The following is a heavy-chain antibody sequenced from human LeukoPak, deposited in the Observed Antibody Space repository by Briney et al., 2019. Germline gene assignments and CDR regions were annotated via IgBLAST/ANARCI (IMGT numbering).Heavy chain of an antibody. Sequence: ASVKVSCKASGYTFTSYAMHWVRRAPGQRLEWMGWINAGNGDTKYSQKFQGRVTIARDTSASTAYMELSSLRSEDTAVYYCARDRGGTGDFDYLGQGTLVTVSS. V-gene: IGHV1-3*01. CDR1: GYTFTSYA. CDR2: INAGNGDT. CDR3: ARDRGGTGDFDY. D-gene: IGHD1-1*01. J-gene: IGHJ4*02.